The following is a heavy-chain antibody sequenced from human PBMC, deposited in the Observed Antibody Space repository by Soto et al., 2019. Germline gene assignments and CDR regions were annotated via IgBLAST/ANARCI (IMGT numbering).Heavy chain of an antibody. Sequence: QVQLQESGPGLVKPSETLSLSCTVSGGSISSHYWNWIRQSPGMGLEWIGYVYSDGGTNYNPSLQSRVTMSIDTSKNQFSLKLTSLTAADTAVYYCARSGEPRKSWYFDLWGRGTLVAVSS. CDR1: GGSISSHY. CDR3: ARSGEPRKSWYFDL. J-gene: IGHJ2*01. D-gene: IGHD1-26*01. V-gene: IGHV4-59*11. CDR2: VYSDGGT.